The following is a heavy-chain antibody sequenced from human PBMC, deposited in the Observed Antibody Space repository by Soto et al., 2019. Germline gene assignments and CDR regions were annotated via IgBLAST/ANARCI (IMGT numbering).Heavy chain of an antibody. V-gene: IGHV4-30-4*01. J-gene: IGHJ4*02. CDR1: VGSFSSCFYY. D-gene: IGHD2-8*01. Sequence: SEPLSLPCTISVGSFSSCFYYWAWILQSPAKGLEWIGYSDSSGSAYYNPSLQSRVTISVDTSTDQFSLKLSSVTAADTAVYYCARDRHCPDGLCLYYFDTWGPGILVTVSS. CDR3: ARDRHCPDGLCLYYFDT. CDR2: SDSSGSA.